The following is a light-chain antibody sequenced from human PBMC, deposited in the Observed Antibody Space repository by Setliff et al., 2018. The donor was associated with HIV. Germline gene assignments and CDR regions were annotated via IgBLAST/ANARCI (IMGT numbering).Light chain of an antibody. J-gene: IGLJ1*01. V-gene: IGLV2-23*02. CDR3: CSYAGSSTV. CDR1: GSDGSGYNY. Sequence: QSALAQPRSVSGSPGQSVTISCTGSGSDGSGYNYVYVSWYQQHPGKAPKLMIYEVSKRPSGVSNRFSGSKSGNTASLTISGLQAEDEADYFCCSYAGSSTVFGTGTKVTVL. CDR2: EVS.